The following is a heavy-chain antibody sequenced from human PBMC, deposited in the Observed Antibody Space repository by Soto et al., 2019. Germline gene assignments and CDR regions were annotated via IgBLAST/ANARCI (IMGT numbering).Heavy chain of an antibody. CDR1: GFTCSSYG. CDR2: IWYDGSSK. J-gene: IGHJ4*02. D-gene: IGHD1-1*01. Sequence: QVQLVESGGGVVQPGRSLRLSCAASGFTCSSYGMHWVRQAPGKGLEWVAVIWYDGSSKYYADSVKDRFTISRDNSKNTLYLQMNSLRAEDTAVYYCARDHDDTSFDYWCQGTLVSVSS. V-gene: IGHV3-33*01. CDR3: ARDHDDTSFDY.